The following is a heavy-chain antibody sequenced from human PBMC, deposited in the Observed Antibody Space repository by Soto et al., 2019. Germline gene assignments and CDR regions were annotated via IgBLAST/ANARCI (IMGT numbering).Heavy chain of an antibody. CDR3: ARNLLGGYCSGGSCPILS. D-gene: IGHD2-15*01. CDR1: GGTFSSYA. V-gene: IGHV1-69*13. J-gene: IGHJ4*02. CDR2: IIPIFGTA. Sequence: ASVKVSCKASGGTFSSYAISWVRQAPGQGLEWMGGIIPIFGTANYAQKFQGRVTITADESTSTAYMELSSLRSEDTALYYCARNLLGGYCSGGSCPILSWGQGTLVTVS.